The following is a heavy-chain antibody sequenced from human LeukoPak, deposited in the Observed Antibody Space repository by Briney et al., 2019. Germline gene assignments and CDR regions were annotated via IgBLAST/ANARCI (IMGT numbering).Heavy chain of an antibody. CDR2: INPNSGGT. CDR3: VRDEGYCGGDCYSSGFDY. D-gene: IGHD2-21*02. CDR1: GYTFTGYY. J-gene: IGHJ4*02. V-gene: IGHV1-2*02. Sequence: ASVKVSCKASGYTFTGYYMHWVRQAPGQGLEWMGWINPNSGGTNYAQKFQGRVTMTRDTSISTAYMELSRLRSDDTAVYYCVRDEGYCGGDCYSSGFDYWGQGTLVTVSS.